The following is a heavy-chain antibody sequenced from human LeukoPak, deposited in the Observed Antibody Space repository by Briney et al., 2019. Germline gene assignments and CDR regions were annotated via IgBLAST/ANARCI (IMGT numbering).Heavy chain of an antibody. CDR1: GFTFSSHA. Sequence: PGGSLRLSCAASGFTFSSHAMHWVRQAPGKGLEWVAVISYDGSNKYYADSVKGRFTISRDNSKNTLYLQMNSLRDEDTAVYYCARGGIEMATIKGLDYWGQGTLVTVSS. D-gene: IGHD5-24*01. CDR3: ARGGIEMATIKGLDY. J-gene: IGHJ4*02. CDR2: ISYDGSNK. V-gene: IGHV3-30*04.